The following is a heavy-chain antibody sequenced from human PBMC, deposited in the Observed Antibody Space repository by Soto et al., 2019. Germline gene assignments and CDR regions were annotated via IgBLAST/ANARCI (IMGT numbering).Heavy chain of an antibody. J-gene: IGHJ4*02. CDR3: AQGAARYFDY. Sequence: QSGGSLRLSCVASGFSFGTYAMTWVRQVPGKGLEWVATISGGSGSTFYADSVKGRFTISRDISKKMLFLHMNGLRGEDTGTYYCAQGAARYFDYSGRGTILTVSS. V-gene: IGHV3-23*01. CDR1: GFSFGTYA. D-gene: IGHD1-26*01. CDR2: ISGGSGST.